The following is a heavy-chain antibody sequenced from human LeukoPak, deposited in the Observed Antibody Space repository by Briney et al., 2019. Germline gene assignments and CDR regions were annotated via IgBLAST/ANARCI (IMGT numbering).Heavy chain of an antibody. J-gene: IGHJ4*02. Sequence: ASVKVSCXASGYTFIGYYMHWVRQAPGQGLEWMGWINSNSGGTNYAQKFQGRVTMTRDTSISTAYMELSRLGSDDTAVYYCARDRDTALFDYWGQGTLVTVSS. D-gene: IGHD5-18*01. CDR3: ARDRDTALFDY. V-gene: IGHV1-2*02. CDR2: INSNSGGT. CDR1: GYTFIGYY.